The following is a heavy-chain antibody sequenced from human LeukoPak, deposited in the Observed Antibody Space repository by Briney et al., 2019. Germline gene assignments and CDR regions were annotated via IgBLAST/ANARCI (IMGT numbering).Heavy chain of an antibody. CDR2: ISAYNGNT. J-gene: IGHJ4*02. Sequence: ASVKVSCKASGGTFSSYAISWVRQAPGQGLEWMGWISAYNGNTNYAQKLQGRVTMTTDTSTSTAYMELRSLRSDDTAVYYCARGRRIAAAGYLDYWGQGTLVTVSS. CDR3: ARGRRIAAAGYLDY. V-gene: IGHV1-18*01. D-gene: IGHD6-13*01. CDR1: GGTFSSYA.